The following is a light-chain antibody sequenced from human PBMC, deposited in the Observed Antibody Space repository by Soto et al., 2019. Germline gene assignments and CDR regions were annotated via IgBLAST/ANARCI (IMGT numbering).Light chain of an antibody. J-gene: IGKJ3*01. CDR1: QSVSSDY. CDR2: AAS. CDR3: QHYDSSPFT. V-gene: IGKV3-20*01. Sequence: EIVLTQSPGTLSLSPGERATLSCRASQSVSSDYLAWYQQKPGQAPRLLIYAASNRATGIPTRFTGSASGTDFTLTISRLQPEDVAVYYCQHYDSSPFTFGPGTKVDVK.